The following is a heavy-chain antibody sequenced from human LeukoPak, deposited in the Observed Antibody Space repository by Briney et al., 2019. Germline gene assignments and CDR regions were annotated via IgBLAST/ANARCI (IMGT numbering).Heavy chain of an antibody. Sequence: GGSLRLSCSASGFTFSSYWMRWVRQAPGKGLVWVSDINSDGSNTYYVDSVKGRFTISRDNAKNTLYLQLNSLRAEDTAVYYCARGADSNGYTVLDYWGQGTLVTVSS. CDR1: GFTFSSYW. V-gene: IGHV3-74*01. CDR2: INSDGSNT. CDR3: ARGADSNGYTVLDY. D-gene: IGHD3-22*01. J-gene: IGHJ4*02.